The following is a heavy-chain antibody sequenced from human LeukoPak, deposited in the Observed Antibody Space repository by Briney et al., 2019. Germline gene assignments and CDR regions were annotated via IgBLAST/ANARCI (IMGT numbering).Heavy chain of an antibody. CDR2: IKEDGGEK. CDR3: ASGYVGTVIFDY. D-gene: IGHD5-18*01. Sequence: PGGSLRLSCAASGFTLSRYWMSWVRQAPGKGLEWVANIKEDGGEKHYVDSVKGRFTISRDDAKNSLYLQMNSLRAEDTAVYYCASGYVGTVIFDYWGQGTLVTVSS. CDR1: GFTLSRYW. J-gene: IGHJ4*02. V-gene: IGHV3-7*05.